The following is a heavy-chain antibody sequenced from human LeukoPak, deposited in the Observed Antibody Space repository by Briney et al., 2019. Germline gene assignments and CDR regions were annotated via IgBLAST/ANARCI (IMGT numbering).Heavy chain of an antibody. V-gene: IGHV4-34*01. CDR1: GGPFSGYS. Sequence: PSETLSLTCAVYGGPFSGYSWSWIRQPPGQGLEWIGEVNHSGSTNYNPSLKRRVTILVDMSKKQFSLKMTSVPAADTAVYYCARVRSNFYYYGMDVWGQGTTVTVSS. CDR2: VNHSGST. CDR3: ARVRSNFYYYGMDV. J-gene: IGHJ6*02.